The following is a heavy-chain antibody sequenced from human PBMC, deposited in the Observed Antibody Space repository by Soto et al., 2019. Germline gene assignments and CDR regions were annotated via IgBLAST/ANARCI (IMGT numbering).Heavy chain of an antibody. V-gene: IGHV3-15*01. Sequence: KPGGSLRLSCAASGFTFSNAWMSWVRQAPGKGLEWVGRIKSKTDGGTTDYAAPVKGRFTISRDDSKNTLYLQMNSLKTEDTAVYYCTTDLYNWNSNWFDPWGQGTLVTVSS. D-gene: IGHD1-7*01. CDR3: TTDLYNWNSNWFDP. J-gene: IGHJ5*02. CDR2: IKSKTDGGTT. CDR1: GFTFSNAW.